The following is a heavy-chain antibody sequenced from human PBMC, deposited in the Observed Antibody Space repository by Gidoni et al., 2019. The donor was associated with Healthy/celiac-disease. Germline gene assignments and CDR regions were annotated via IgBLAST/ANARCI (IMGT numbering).Heavy chain of an antibody. CDR1: GGSNSSSSYY. CDR2: IYYSGST. CDR3: ASRSSARRDLDY. Sequence: QLQLQESGPGLVKPSETLSLTCTASGGSNSSSSYYWGWIRQPPGKGLEWIGSIYYSGSTYYSPSHKSRVTISVDTSKNQFSLKLSSVTAADTAVYYCASRSSARRDLDYWGQGTLVNVSS. V-gene: IGHV4-39*01. J-gene: IGHJ4*02. D-gene: IGHD6-6*01.